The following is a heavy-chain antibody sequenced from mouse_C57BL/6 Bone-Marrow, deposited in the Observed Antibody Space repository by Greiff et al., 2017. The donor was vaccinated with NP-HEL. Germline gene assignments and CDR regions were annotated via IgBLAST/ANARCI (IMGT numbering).Heavy chain of an antibody. D-gene: IGHD1-1*01. V-gene: IGHV1-42*01. J-gene: IGHJ3*01. CDR3: ARWDYYGSSYWFAY. Sequence: EVQRVESGPELVKPGASVKISCKASGYSFTGYYMNWVKQSPEKSLEWIGEINPSTGGTTYNQKFKAKATLTVDKSSSTAYMQLKSLTSEDSAVYYCARWDYYGSSYWFAYWGQGTLVTVSA. CDR1: GYSFTGYY. CDR2: INPSTGGT.